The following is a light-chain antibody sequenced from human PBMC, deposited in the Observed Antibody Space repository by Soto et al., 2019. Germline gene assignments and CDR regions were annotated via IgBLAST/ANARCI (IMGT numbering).Light chain of an antibody. J-gene: IGKJ1*01. CDR1: QNAGTN. Sequence: VMTQSQASMTVSKGERATFFGRASQNAGTNLAWYQQKPGQAPRLLIYGASTRATGIPARFSGSGSGTEFTLTISSLQSEDCAVYYCQQYNNWPPTFGQGTKVDNK. V-gene: IGKV3-15*01. CDR2: GAS. CDR3: QQYNNWPPT.